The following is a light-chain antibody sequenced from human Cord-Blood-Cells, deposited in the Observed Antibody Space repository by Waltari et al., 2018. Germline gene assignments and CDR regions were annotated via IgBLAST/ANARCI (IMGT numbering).Light chain of an antibody. V-gene: IGLV2-14*01. CDR3: SSYTSSSTVV. J-gene: IGLJ2*01. Sequence: QSALTQPASVSGSPGQSITIPCTGPSSDVGGYNYLPWYQQHPGKAPKLMIYDGSKRPSGVSNRFSGSKSGNTASLTISGLQAEDEADYYCSSYTSSSTVVFGGGTKLTVL. CDR2: DGS. CDR1: SSDVGGYNY.